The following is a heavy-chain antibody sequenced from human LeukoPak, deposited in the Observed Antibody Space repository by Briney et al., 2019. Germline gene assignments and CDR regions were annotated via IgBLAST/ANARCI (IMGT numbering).Heavy chain of an antibody. D-gene: IGHD1-14*01. V-gene: IGHV3-74*01. J-gene: IGHJ4*02. Sequence: GGSLRLSCAASGFTFSSYWMNWVRQAPGKGLVWVAHINTDGRTTTYADSVKGRFTVSRDNAKNTLYLQMNSLRAEDTAVYYCANGRMNYFDYWGQGTLVTVSS. CDR2: INTDGRTT. CDR3: ANGRMNYFDY. CDR1: GFTFSSYW.